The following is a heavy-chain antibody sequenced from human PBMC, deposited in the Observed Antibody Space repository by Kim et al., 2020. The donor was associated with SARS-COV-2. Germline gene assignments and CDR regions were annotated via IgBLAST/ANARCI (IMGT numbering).Heavy chain of an antibody. V-gene: IGHV3-33*06. Sequence: KGHFTLSRDNSKNTLYLKMNNLRAEDTAVYYCAKERRKYCSGGSCHLEYWGQGTLVTVSS. D-gene: IGHD2-15*01. CDR3: AKERRKYCSGGSCHLEY. J-gene: IGHJ4*02.